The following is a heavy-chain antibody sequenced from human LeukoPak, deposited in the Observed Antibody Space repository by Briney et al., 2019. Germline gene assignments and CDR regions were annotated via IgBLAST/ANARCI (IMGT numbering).Heavy chain of an antibody. J-gene: IGHJ4*02. D-gene: IGHD3/OR15-3a*01. CDR3: ARAPYRGDWAVFDY. V-gene: IGHV1-24*01. CDR2: FDPEDGET. Sequence: ASVKVSCKVSGYTLTELSMHWVRQAPGKGLEWMGGFDPEDGETIYAQKFQGRVTMTTDTSTSTAYMELRSLRSDDTAVYYCARAPYRGDWAVFDYWGQGTLVTVSS. CDR1: GYTLTELS.